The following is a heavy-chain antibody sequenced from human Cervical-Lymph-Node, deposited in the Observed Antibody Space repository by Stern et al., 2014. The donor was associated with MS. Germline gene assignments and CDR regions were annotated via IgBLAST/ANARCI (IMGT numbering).Heavy chain of an antibody. CDR2: IYYSGST. Sequence: QLQLQESGPGLVKPSQTLSLTCSVSGGSFNRGDYSWHWIRQHPGKGLEWIGHIYYSGSTYYNPSLKSRVTISLDSSKRQFSLKLDSVTAADTAVYYCAGAYMFTFGTGYHHRLDSWGQGTLVTVSS. J-gene: IGHJ4*02. CDR3: AGAYMFTFGTGYHHRLDS. CDR1: GGSFNRGDYS. V-gene: IGHV4-31*03. D-gene: IGHD3/OR15-3a*01.